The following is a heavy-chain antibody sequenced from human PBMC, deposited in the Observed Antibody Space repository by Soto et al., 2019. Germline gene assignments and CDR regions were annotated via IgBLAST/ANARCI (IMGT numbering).Heavy chain of an antibody. Sequence: GGSLRLSCAASGFTFSSYAMSWVRQAPGKGLEYVSAISGSGGSTYYADSVKGRFTISRDNSKNTLYLQMNSLRAEDTAVYYCAKGTGHYDFSRFDLWGRGTLLTVSS. CDR3: AKGTGHYDFSRFDL. CDR2: ISGSGGST. J-gene: IGHJ2*01. V-gene: IGHV3-23*01. CDR1: GFTFSSYA. D-gene: IGHD3-3*01.